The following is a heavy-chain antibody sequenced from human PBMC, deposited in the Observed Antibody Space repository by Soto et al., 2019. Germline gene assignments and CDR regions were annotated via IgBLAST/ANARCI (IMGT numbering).Heavy chain of an antibody. D-gene: IGHD6-13*01. Sequence: ASVKVSCKASGYTFTGYYMHWVRQAPGQGLEWMGWINPNSGGTNYAQKFQGRVTMTRDTSISTAYMELSRLRSDDTAVYYCARVHHAGRAAAKLGVDKNAFDIWGQGTMVTVSS. V-gene: IGHV1-2*02. CDR2: INPNSGGT. J-gene: IGHJ3*02. CDR3: ARVHHAGRAAAKLGVDKNAFDI. CDR1: GYTFTGYY.